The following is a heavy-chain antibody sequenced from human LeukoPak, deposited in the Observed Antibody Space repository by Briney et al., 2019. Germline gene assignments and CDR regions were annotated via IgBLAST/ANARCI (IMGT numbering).Heavy chain of an antibody. CDR1: GFTFTTYA. J-gene: IGHJ4*02. V-gene: IGHV3-23*01. D-gene: IGHD2-15*01. Sequence: PGGSLRLSCAASGFTFTTYAMSWVRQAPGKGLEWVSGVTYNGIHTWYADSVKGRFTISRDNSKNTVDLQRNSLRVDDTAVYYCVKGTAEYCTGVTCYEFDSGGQGTLVAVSS. CDR2: VTYNGIHT. CDR3: VKGTAEYCTGVTCYEFDS.